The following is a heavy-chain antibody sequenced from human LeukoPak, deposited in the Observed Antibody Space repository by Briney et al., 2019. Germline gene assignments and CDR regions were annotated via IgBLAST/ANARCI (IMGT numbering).Heavy chain of an antibody. CDR1: GGSISGYH. CDR3: ASRRYCSGAGCPIGGLDV. CDR2: IQYTGST. Sequence: AETLSLTCTVSGGSISGYHWSWIRQPPGRGLECIGQIQYTGSTNYNASLKSRVTISVDASKNQFSLRLSSVPDADTAVYYCASRRYCSGAGCPIGGLDVWGHGTTVTVSS. J-gene: IGHJ6*02. D-gene: IGHD2-15*01. V-gene: IGHV4-59*08.